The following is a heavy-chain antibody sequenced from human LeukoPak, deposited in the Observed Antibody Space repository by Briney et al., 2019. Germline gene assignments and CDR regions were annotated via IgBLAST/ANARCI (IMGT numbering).Heavy chain of an antibody. CDR1: GFTFSSYA. CDR3: ARDEVTMKAFQH. Sequence: GGSLRLSCAASGFTFSSYAMHWARQAPGKGLEWVAVISYDGSNKYYADSVKGRFTISRDNSKNTLYLQMNSLRAEDTAVYYCARDEVTMKAFQHWGQGTLVTVSS. J-gene: IGHJ1*01. V-gene: IGHV3-30-3*01. D-gene: IGHD3-22*01. CDR2: ISYDGSNK.